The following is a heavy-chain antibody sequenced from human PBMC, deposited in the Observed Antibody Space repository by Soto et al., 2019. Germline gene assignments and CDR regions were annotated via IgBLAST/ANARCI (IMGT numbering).Heavy chain of an antibody. D-gene: IGHD3-16*02. CDR1: GFTFSTYG. CDR3: AKDGDLSDIMSRGLNWFDP. J-gene: IGHJ5*02. V-gene: IGHV3-30*18. Sequence: GGSLRLSCAASGFTFSTYGMHWVRQAPGKGLEWVALISYDGINKYYADSVKGRFTISRDNSKNTLYLQMNSLSAEDTAVYYCAKDGDLSDIMSRGLNWFDPWGQGTLVTVSS. CDR2: ISYDGINK.